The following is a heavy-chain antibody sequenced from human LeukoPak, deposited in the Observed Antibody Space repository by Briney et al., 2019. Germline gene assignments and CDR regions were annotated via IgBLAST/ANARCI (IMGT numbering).Heavy chain of an antibody. CDR3: AKITYYDILTAFDY. V-gene: IGHV3-23*01. CDR1: GFTFSSYG. Sequence: GGSLRLSCAASGFTFSSYGMSWARQAPGKGLEWVSAISGSGGSTYYADSVKGRFTISRDNSKNTLYLQMNSLRAEDTAVYYCAKITYYDILTAFDYWGQGTLVTVSS. CDR2: ISGSGGST. D-gene: IGHD3-9*01. J-gene: IGHJ4*02.